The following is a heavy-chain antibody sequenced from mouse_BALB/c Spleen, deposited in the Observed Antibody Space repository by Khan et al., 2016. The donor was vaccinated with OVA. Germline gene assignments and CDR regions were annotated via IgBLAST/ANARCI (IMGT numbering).Heavy chain of an antibody. D-gene: IGHD2-3*01. V-gene: IGHV1-77*01. CDR2: IFPGSDIP. J-gene: IGHJ3*01. CDR3: ARGGYSAFAY. Sequence: QVQLKESGPELVKPGASLKVSCKASGYTFSDYVIGWVKQRARQGLEWIGDIFPGSDIPYYNEKFKGKATLTADKSSSTAYMQLSSLTSEASAVYVCARGGYSAFAYWGQGTLVTVSA. CDR1: GYTFSDYV.